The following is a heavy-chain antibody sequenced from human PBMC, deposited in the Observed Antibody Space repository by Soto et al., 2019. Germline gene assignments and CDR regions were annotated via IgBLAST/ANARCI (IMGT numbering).Heavy chain of an antibody. CDR3: ARGRHGYNFDAFDI. CDR1: GFTFSNYA. J-gene: IGHJ3*02. V-gene: IGHV3-30*09. Sequence: RLSCAASGFTFSNYAMDWVRQAPGKGLEWVAAISYDGSNKYYADSVKGRFAISRDNSKNTLYLQMNSLRAEDTAVYYCARGRHGYNFDAFDIWGQGTMVTVSS. D-gene: IGHD5-12*01. CDR2: ISYDGSNK.